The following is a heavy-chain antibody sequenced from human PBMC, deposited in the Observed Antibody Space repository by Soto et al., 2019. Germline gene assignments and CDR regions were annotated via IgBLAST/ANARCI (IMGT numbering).Heavy chain of an antibody. CDR3: ARLYGGSYFDY. J-gene: IGHJ4*02. CDR1: RFSLNINGMG. Sequence: QITLKESGPTLVKPTQTLTLTCTFSRFSLNINGMGVGWIRQPPGRALEWLAHIYWDDDKRYSPSLKSWLTITKDTSRSQLVLTMTNMGPVDTATYYCARLYGGSYFDYWGQGTLVTVSS. CDR2: IYWDDDK. D-gene: IGHD1-26*01. V-gene: IGHV2-5*02.